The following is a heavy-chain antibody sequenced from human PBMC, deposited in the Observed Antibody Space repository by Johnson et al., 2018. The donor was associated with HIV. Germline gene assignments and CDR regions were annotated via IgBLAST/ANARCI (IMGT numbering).Heavy chain of an antibody. V-gene: IGHV3-74*01. CDR3: ARACRDGYTCDAFDI. CDR1: GFTFSSYW. Sequence: VQLVESGGGLVQPGGSLRLSCAASGFTFSSYWMHWVRQAPGKGLVWVSRINSDESSTTYADSVKGRFTISRDNAKNTLYLQMNSLRAEDTAVYYCARACRDGYTCDAFDIWGQGTMVTVSS. D-gene: IGHD5-24*01. CDR2: INSDESST. J-gene: IGHJ3*02.